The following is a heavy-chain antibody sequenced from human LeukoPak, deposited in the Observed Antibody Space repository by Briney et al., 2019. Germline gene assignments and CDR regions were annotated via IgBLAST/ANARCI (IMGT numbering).Heavy chain of an antibody. Sequence: PGGSLRLSCGASGFTFSSYGMNWLRQAPGKGLEWVAVIWYDGSHKYYADSAKGRFTISRDNSKNTVSLQMDSLRVEDTALYYCARDLGGCGDRFCSYHFDHWGQGIQVTVSS. CDR2: IWYDGSHK. D-gene: IGHD2-21*02. V-gene: IGHV3-33*01. CDR3: ARDLGGCGDRFCSYHFDH. CDR1: GFTFSSYG. J-gene: IGHJ4*02.